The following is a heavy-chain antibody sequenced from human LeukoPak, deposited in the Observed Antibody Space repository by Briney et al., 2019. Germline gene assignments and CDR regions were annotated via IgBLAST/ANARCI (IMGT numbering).Heavy chain of an antibody. V-gene: IGHV3-30*02. D-gene: IGHD3-22*01. J-gene: IGHJ4*02. CDR3: AKGLGSGYQFDY. CDR1: GFSFSSYG. CDR2: IRYDGGNK. Sequence: GGSLRLSCAASGFSFSSYGMHWVRQAPGKGLEWVAFIRYDGGNKFYADSVKGQFTISRDNSKNTLYLQMNSLRVEDTAVYYCAKGLGSGYQFDYWGQGTLVTVSS.